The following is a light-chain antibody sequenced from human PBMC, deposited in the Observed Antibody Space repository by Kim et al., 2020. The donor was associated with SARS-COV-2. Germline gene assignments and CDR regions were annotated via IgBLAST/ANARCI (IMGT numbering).Light chain of an antibody. V-gene: IGLV3-1*01. CDR1: KLGDKY. Sequence: SPDQTASITCSGNKLGDKYPCWYQQKPGQSPVLVIYQDSKRPSGIPERFSGSNSGNTATLTISGTQAMDEADYYCQAWDSSTPVVFGGGTQLTVL. CDR2: QDS. CDR3: QAWDSSTPVV. J-gene: IGLJ2*01.